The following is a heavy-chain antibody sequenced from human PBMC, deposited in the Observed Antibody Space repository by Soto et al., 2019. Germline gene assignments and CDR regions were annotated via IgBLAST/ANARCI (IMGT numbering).Heavy chain of an antibody. D-gene: IGHD6-13*01. CDR3: ARGGLLEQQCDA. V-gene: IGHV1-8*01. CDR2: MNPNSADT. J-gene: IGHJ4*02. CDR1: GYRFTSYD. Sequence: QVQLVQSGAEVKKPGASVKVSCKTSGYRFTSYDMNWVRQATGQGREWVGWMNPNSADTGYAQKFQGRVTMTRDTSINTAYMELSSLTSEDTAVYYCARGGLLEQQCDAWAQGTRVTVSS.